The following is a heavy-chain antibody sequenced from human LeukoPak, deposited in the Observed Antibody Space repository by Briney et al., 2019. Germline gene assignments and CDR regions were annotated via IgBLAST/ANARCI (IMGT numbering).Heavy chain of an antibody. D-gene: IGHD6-13*01. V-gene: IGHV3-23*01. J-gene: IGHJ6*02. CDR3: ATVLTAAGAYYYYGMDV. Sequence: PGGSLRLSCAASGFTFSSYAMSWVRQAPGKGLEWVSAISGSGGGTYYADSVKGRFTISRDNSKNTLYLQMNSLRAEDTAVYYCATVLTAAGAYYYYGMDVWGQGTTVTVSS. CDR1: GFTFSSYA. CDR2: ISGSGGGT.